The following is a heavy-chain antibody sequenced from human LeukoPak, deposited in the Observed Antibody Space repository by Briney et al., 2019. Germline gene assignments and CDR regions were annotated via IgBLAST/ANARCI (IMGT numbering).Heavy chain of an antibody. CDR2: IGAAGDP. D-gene: IGHD4-17*01. Sequence: PGGSLRLSCAGSGFTLSSYAMHWVRQPTGKSLEWVSAIGAAGDPYYAGSVKGRFTISRQTGKNSLYLQMNSLRPGDTAIYYCARSRGFGNYGLWAFDIWAKGQWSPSLQ. CDR3: ARSRGFGNYGLWAFDI. V-gene: IGHV3-13*05. CDR1: GFTLSSYA. J-gene: IGHJ3*02.